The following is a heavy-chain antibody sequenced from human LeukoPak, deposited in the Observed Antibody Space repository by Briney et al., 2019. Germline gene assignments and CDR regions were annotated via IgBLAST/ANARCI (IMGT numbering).Heavy chain of an antibody. CDR3: ARGDPIYDFWSGGDY. V-gene: IGHV3-23*01. D-gene: IGHD3-3*01. Sequence: GGSLRLSCAASGLTFINFGMTWVRQAPGKGLEWVSAISGSAVITFYADSAKGRFTISRDNSKNTLYLQMISLRAEDTAVYYCARGDPIYDFWSGGDYWGQGSLVTVSS. CDR2: ISGSAVIT. CDR1: GLTFINFG. J-gene: IGHJ4*02.